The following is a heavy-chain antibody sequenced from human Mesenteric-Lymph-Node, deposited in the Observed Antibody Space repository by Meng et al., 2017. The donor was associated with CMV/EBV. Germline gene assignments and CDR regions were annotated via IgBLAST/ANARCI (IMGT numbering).Heavy chain of an antibody. Sequence: SLKISCAASGFTFSSYWMHWVRQTPGKGLEWVSSISWNSGGIEYADSVKGRFTISRDNAKNSLYLQMNSLRTEDTALYYCAKDVEGFLQQAFDYWGQGTLVTVSS. D-gene: IGHD3-3*01. J-gene: IGHJ4*02. CDR3: AKDVEGFLQQAFDY. CDR1: GFTFSSYW. CDR2: ISWNSGGI. V-gene: IGHV3-9*01.